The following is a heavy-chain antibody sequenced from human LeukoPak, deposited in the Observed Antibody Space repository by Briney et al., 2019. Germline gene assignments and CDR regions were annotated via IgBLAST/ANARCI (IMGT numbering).Heavy chain of an antibody. V-gene: IGHV4-39*01. Sequence: SETLSLTCTVSGGSISSSSYYWGWIRQPPGKGLEWIGSIYYSGSTYYNPSLKSRVTISVDTSKNQFSLKLSSVTAADTAVYYCARRYLYYDILTGYQGGAFDIWGQGTMVTVSS. CDR1: GGSISSSSYY. CDR2: IYYSGST. D-gene: IGHD3-9*01. J-gene: IGHJ3*02. CDR3: ARRYLYYDILTGYQGGAFDI.